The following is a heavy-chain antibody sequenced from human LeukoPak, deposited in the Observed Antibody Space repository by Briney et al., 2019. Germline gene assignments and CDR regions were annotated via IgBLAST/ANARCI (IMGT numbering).Heavy chain of an antibody. V-gene: IGHV4-59*01. CDR3: ARDGLSWILDS. Sequence: ETLSLTCTVSGGSLSSNYWSWIRPPPGKGLEWIGFVYYSGATNYNPSLKSRVTISVDTSKNQFSLKLTSVTAADTAVYYCARDGLSWILDSWGQGTLVTVSS. CDR1: GGSLSSNY. D-gene: IGHD2-2*03. J-gene: IGHJ4*02. CDR2: VYYSGAT.